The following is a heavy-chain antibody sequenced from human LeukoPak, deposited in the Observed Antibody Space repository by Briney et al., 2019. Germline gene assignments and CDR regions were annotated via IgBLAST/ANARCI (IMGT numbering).Heavy chain of an antibody. D-gene: IGHD2-2*01. Sequence: ASVKVSCKASGGTFSSYAISWVRQAPGQGLEWMGGIIPIFGTADYAQKFQGRVTITAAESTSTAYMELSSLRSEDTAVYYCARGYCSSTSCPTDPNWFDPWGQGTLVTVSS. CDR1: GGTFSSYA. J-gene: IGHJ5*02. CDR3: ARGYCSSTSCPTDPNWFDP. V-gene: IGHV1-69*13. CDR2: IIPIFGTA.